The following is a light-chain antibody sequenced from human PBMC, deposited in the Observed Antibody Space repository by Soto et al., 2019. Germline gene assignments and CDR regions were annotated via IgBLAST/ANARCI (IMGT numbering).Light chain of an antibody. CDR1: QSVSSSY. CDR2: GAS. CDR3: QQYGSSPPIT. V-gene: IGKV3-20*01. Sequence: LVKTQSPVTLSVSPGERATLSCRAIQSVSSSYLALYQQKPGQAPRLLIYGASSRATGIPDRFSGSGSGTDFTLTISRLEPEDFAVYYCQQYGSSPPITFGQGTRLEI. J-gene: IGKJ5*01.